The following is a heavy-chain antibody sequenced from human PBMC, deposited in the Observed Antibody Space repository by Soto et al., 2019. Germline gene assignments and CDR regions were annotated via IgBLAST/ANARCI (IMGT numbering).Heavy chain of an antibody. V-gene: IGHV3-74*01. CDR3: VRWTTTGDY. D-gene: IGHD4-17*01. J-gene: IGHJ4*02. Sequence: PGGSLRLSCGASGFTLSSYWMHWVRQAPGKGLVWVSRISSDGSGTSYADSVRGRFTISRDNANNTLYLQMNSLRVEDTAVYYCVRWTTTGDYWGQGTLVTVSS. CDR1: GFTLSSYW. CDR2: ISSDGSGT.